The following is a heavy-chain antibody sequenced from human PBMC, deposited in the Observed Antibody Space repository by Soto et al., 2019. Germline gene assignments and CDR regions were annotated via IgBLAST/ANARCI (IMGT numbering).Heavy chain of an antibody. CDR1: GGSISSYY. V-gene: IGHV4-59*01. CDR2: IYYSGST. J-gene: IGHJ5*02. D-gene: IGHD1-26*01. Sequence: PSETLSLTCTVSGGSISSYYWSWIRQPPGKGLEWIGYIYYSGSTNYNPSLKSRVTISVDTSKNQFSLKLSSVTAADTAVYYCARVHLVGATRGWGWFDPWGQGTLVTVSS. CDR3: ARVHLVGATRGWGWFDP.